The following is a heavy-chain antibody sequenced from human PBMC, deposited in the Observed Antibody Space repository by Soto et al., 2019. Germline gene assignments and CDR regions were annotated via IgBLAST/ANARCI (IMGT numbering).Heavy chain of an antibody. D-gene: IGHD3-10*01. Sequence: GGSLRLSCAASGFTFSSYSMNWVRQAPGKGLEWVSYISSSSSTIYYADSVKGRFTISRDNAKNSLYLQMNSLRDEDTAVYYCARDLLLWFGDLPNHDYWGQGTLVTASS. CDR3: ARDLLLWFGDLPNHDY. CDR2: ISSSSSTI. J-gene: IGHJ4*02. V-gene: IGHV3-48*02. CDR1: GFTFSSYS.